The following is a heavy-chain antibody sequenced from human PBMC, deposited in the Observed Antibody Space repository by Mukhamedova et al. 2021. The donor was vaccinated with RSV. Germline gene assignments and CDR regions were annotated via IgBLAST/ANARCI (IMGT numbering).Heavy chain of an antibody. CDR2: IKQDGSEK. CDR3: ASLALSSGADYNWFDR. V-gene: IGHV3-7*03. J-gene: IGHJ5*02. D-gene: IGHD2-21*01. Sequence: VRQAPGKGLEWVANIKQDGSEKYYVGSVKGRFTLSRDNAKQSLDLQMNSLRVEDTDVYYCASLALSSGADYNWFDRWGEGTLV.